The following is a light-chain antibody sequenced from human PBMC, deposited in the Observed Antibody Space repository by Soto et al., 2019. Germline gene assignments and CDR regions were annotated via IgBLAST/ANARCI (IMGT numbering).Light chain of an antibody. J-gene: IGKJ1*01. CDR1: QGINNF. V-gene: IGKV1-27*01. CDR3: ETDNRFRST. Sequence: DIQMTQSPSSLSASIGDRVTISCRASQGINNFLAWYQQKPGEVPKLLIYAASTLQSGVPSRFTGGGSGTDFTLNIRSLQPEETATYFCETDNRFRSTFGQGTKVEVK. CDR2: AAS.